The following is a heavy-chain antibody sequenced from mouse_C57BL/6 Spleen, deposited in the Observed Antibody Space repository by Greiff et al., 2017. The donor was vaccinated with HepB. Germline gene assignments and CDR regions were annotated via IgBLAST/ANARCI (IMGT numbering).Heavy chain of an antibody. D-gene: IGHD2-5*01. CDR2: ISSGGDYI. J-gene: IGHJ1*03. CDR1: GFTFSSYA. CDR3: TREGYSNYGYFDV. V-gene: IGHV5-9-1*02. Sequence: EVHLVESGEGLVKPGGSLKLSCAASGFTFSSYAMSWVRQTPEKRLEWVAYISSGGDYIYYADTVKGRFTISRDNARNTLYLQMSSLKSEDTAMYYCTREGYSNYGYFDVWGTGTTVTVSS.